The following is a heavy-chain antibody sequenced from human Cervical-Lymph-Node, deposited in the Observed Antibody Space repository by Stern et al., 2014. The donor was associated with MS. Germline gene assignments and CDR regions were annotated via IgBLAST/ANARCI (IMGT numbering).Heavy chain of an antibody. CDR2: IHPNSTYI. CDR1: GFTFSSYT. Sequence: VQLVQSGGGLVKPGGSLRLSCAASGFTFSSYTMNWVRQAPGQGLEWVSSIHPNSTYIYYADSVKGRFTLSRDNSKNSPYFQLRGLRGDDTGVYYFANGSALHDWGQGTLVTVSS. J-gene: IGHJ4*02. CDR3: ANGSALHD. D-gene: IGHD1-26*01. V-gene: IGHV3-21*01.